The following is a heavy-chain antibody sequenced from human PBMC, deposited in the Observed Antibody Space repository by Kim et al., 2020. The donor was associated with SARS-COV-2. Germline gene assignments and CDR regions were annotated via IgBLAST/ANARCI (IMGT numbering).Heavy chain of an antibody. J-gene: IGHJ4*02. CDR3: AREGILSVVDY. D-gene: IGHD3-10*01. Sequence: KYYADSVKGRFTISRDNSKNTLYLQMNSLRAEDTAVYYCAREGILSVVDYWGQGTLVTVSS. CDR2: K. V-gene: IGHV3-33*01.